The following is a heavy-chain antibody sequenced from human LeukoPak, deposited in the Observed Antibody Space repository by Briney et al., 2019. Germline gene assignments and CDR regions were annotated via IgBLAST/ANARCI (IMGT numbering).Heavy chain of an antibody. CDR2: FDPEDGET. V-gene: IGHV1-24*01. D-gene: IGHD6-13*01. CDR3: ATDARGIHNWFDH. J-gene: IGHJ5*02. CDR1: GYTLTELS. Sequence: ASVTVSCKVSGYTLTELSMHWVRQAPGKGLEWMGGFDPEDGETIYAQKFQGRVTMTEDTSTDTAYMELSSLGSEDTAVYYCATDARGIHNWFDHWGQGTLVTVSS.